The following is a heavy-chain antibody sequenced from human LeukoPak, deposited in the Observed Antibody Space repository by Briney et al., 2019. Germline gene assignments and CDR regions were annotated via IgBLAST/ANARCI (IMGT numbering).Heavy chain of an antibody. CDR3: RTDRYGDYGDYIDY. CDR1: GYTFTGYY. CDR2: INPNSGGT. D-gene: IGHD4-17*01. J-gene: IGHJ4*02. Sequence: ASVKVSCKASGYTFTGYYMHWVRQAPEQGLEWMGWINPNSGGTNYAQKFQGRVTMTRDTSISTAYMELSRLRSDDTAVYYCRTDRYGDYGDYIDYWGQGTLVTVSS. V-gene: IGHV1-2*02.